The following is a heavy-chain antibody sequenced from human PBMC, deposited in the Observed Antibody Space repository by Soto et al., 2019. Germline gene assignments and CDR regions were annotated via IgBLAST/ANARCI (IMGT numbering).Heavy chain of an antibody. Sequence: GGSLRLSCAASGFTFTSNSMNWLRQAPGKGLEWISYITSSSSTIYYADSVKGRFTISRDNAKNSLYLQMNSLRDDDTAVYYCARGRVGTAYFDYWGQGALVTVSS. CDR1: GFTFTSNS. CDR2: ITSSSSTI. CDR3: ARGRVGTAYFDY. D-gene: IGHD2-21*02. J-gene: IGHJ4*02. V-gene: IGHV3-48*02.